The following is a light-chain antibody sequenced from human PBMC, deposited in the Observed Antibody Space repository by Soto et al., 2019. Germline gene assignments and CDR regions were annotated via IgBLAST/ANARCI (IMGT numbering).Light chain of an antibody. CDR2: LGS. J-gene: IGKJ5*01. CDR1: QGLLDSNGNSR. CDR3: MQALQTPLT. V-gene: IGKV2-28*01. Sequence: DIVMTQSPLSLPVTPGEPASISCRSSQGLLDSNGNSRFDWYLQKPGQSPQLLIYLGSNRASGVPDRFSGSGSGTDFTLKISRVEAEDVGVYYCMQALQTPLTFGQGTRLEIK.